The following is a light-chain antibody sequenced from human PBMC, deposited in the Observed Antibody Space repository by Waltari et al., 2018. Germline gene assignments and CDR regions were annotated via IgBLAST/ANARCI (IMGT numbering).Light chain of an antibody. CDR2: DVN. J-gene: IGLJ3*02. Sequence: QSALTQPASVSGSPGQSLTISCTAPSSNIISGNHFPWYQQHPGKAPKVMIYDVNNRPSGVSDRFSGSRSGNTASLTVSGLQAEDEADYYCSSYTSISTWVFGGGTKLTVV. V-gene: IGLV2-14*03. CDR3: SSYTSISTWV. CDR1: SSNIISGNH.